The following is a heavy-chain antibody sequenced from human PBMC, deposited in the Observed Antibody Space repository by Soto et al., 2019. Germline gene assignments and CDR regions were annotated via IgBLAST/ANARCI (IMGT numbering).Heavy chain of an antibody. Sequence: LRLSCAASGFTFSSYGMHWVRQAPGKGLEWVAVISYDGSNKYYADSVKGRFTISRDNSKNTLYLQMNSLRAEDTAVYYCARDYDILLGGGPLDIWGQGTMVTVSS. CDR3: ARDYDILLGGGPLDI. V-gene: IGHV3-30*03. CDR1: GFTFSSYG. J-gene: IGHJ3*02. CDR2: ISYDGSNK. D-gene: IGHD3-9*01.